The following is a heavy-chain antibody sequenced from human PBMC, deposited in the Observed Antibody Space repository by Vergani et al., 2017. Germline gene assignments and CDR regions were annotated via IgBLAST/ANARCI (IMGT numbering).Heavy chain of an antibody. V-gene: IGHV3-21*04. D-gene: IGHD2-8*01. CDR3: ARDCTSGGCPDNYGMDV. Sequence: VQLVESGGGVVQPGGSLRLSCAASGFTFSAFSMSWVRQAPGTGLEWVAFIGSSGPYINYAASVKGGFIISRNNTNNSLFLQFRSLRAEDAAVYYCARDCTSGGCPDNYGMDVWGQGATVTVSS. CDR2: IGSSGPYI. CDR1: GFTFSAFS. J-gene: IGHJ6*02.